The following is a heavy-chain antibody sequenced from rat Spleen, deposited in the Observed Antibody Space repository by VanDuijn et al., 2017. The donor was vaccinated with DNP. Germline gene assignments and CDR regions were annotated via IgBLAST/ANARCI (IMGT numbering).Heavy chain of an antibody. CDR2: IGTSGGST. V-gene: IGHV5-25*01. CDR1: GFTFGNYA. CDR3: AKPDH. J-gene: IGHJ2*01. Sequence: EVQLVESGGGLVQPGRSLKLSCAASGFTFGNYAMAWVRQAPKKGLEWVATIGTSGGSTYYRDSVKGRFTVSRDNAKSTLYLQVDSLRSEDTATYYCAKPDHWGQGVMVTVSS.